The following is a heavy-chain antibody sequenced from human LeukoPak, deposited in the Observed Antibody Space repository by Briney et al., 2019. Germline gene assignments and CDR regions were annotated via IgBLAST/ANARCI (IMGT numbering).Heavy chain of an antibody. CDR3: ARGDSSSWYRTQGAFDI. V-gene: IGHV4-39*07. D-gene: IGHD6-13*01. J-gene: IGHJ3*02. CDR2: IYYSGST. CDR1: GGSISSSSYY. Sequence: PSETLSLTCTVSGGSISSSSYYWGWIRQPPGKGLEWIGSIYYSGSTYYNPSLKSRVTISVDTSKNQFSLKLSSVTAADTAVYYCARGDSSSWYRTQGAFDIWGQGTMVTVSS.